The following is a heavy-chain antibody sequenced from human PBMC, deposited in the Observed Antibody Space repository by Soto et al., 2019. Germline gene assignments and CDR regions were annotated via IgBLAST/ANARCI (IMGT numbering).Heavy chain of an antibody. CDR2: IYWYDEK. V-gene: IGHV2-5*04. D-gene: IGHD3-9*01. CDR1: GLSLSYVGVA. J-gene: IGHJ4*02. CDR3: SKGCLESTGYLYSFDY. Sequence: KESGPTVVQPTQTLTLTCTLSGLSLSYVGVAVGWIRQPPGEALEWVALIYWYDEKLNSPSLKTMLTITQDPSKHQVVLTMSNIDPVDTRTSCCSKGCLESTGYLYSFDYWGQG.